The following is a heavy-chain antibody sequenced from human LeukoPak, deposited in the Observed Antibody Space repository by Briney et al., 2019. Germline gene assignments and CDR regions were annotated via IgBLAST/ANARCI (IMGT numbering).Heavy chain of an antibody. CDR3: ARISDTVTSPFDY. Sequence: GGSLRLSCAASGFTFSSYSMNWVRQAPGKGLEWLSYISSSSSTIYYADSVKGRFTISRDNAKNSLYLQMNSLRAEDTAVYYCARISDTVTSPFDYWGQGTLVTVSS. J-gene: IGHJ4*02. D-gene: IGHD4-17*01. CDR1: GFTFSSYS. V-gene: IGHV3-48*01. CDR2: ISSSSSTI.